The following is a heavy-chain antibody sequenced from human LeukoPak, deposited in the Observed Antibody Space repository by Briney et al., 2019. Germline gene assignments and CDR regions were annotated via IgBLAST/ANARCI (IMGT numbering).Heavy chain of an antibody. CDR1: GYTFTSYY. CDR2: INPSGGST. CDR3: ARGPKRIAVAAAVDLGY. D-gene: IGHD6-19*01. J-gene: IGHJ4*02. V-gene: IGHV1-46*01. Sequence: ASVKVSCKASGYTFTSYYMHWVRQAPGQGLEWMGIINPSGGSTSYAQKFQGRVTMTRDTSTSTVYMELSSLRSEDTAVYYCARGPKRIAVAAAVDLGYWGQGTLVTVSS.